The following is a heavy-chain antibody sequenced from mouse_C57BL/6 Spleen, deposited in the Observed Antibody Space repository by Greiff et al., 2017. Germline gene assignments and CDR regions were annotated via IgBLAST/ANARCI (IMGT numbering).Heavy chain of an antibody. V-gene: IGHV5-6*01. Sequence: EVQVVESGGDLVKPGGSLKLSCAASGFTFSSYGMSWVRQTPDKRLEWVATISSGGSYTYYPDSVKGRFTISRDNAKNTLYLQMSSLKSEDTAMYYCARSTLAYWYFDVWGTGTTVTVSS. J-gene: IGHJ1*03. CDR2: ISSGGSYT. D-gene: IGHD6-1*01. CDR1: GFTFSSYG. CDR3: ARSTLAYWYFDV.